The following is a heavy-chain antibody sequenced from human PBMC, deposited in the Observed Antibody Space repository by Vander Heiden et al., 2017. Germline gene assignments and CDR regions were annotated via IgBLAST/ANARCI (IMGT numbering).Heavy chain of an antibody. Sequence: EVQLVESGGGLVQPGGSLRLSCAASGFTFSSYWLSWVRQAPGKGLEWVANIKQDGSEKYYVDSVKGRFTISRDNAKNSLYLQMNSLRAEDTAVYYCARDRRMMSAYYYYYGMDVWGQGTTVTVSS. V-gene: IGHV3-7*01. CDR2: IKQDGSEK. D-gene: IGHD3-16*01. CDR1: GFTFSSYW. J-gene: IGHJ6*02. CDR3: ARDRRMMSAYYYYYGMDV.